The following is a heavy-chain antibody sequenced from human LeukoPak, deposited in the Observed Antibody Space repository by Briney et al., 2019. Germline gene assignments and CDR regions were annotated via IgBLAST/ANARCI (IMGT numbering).Heavy chain of an antibody. V-gene: IGHV1-2*02. Sequence: ASVKVSCKASGYTFTGYYMHWVRQAPGQGLEWMGWINPNSGGTDYAQKFQGRVTMTRDTSISTAYMELSRLRSDDTAVYYCARDRRIAAAGLDAFDIWGQGTMVTVSS. D-gene: IGHD6-13*01. CDR1: GYTFTGYY. CDR3: ARDRRIAAAGLDAFDI. J-gene: IGHJ3*02. CDR2: INPNSGGT.